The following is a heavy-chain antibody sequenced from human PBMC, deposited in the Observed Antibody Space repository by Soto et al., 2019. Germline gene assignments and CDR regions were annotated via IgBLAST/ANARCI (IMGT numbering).Heavy chain of an antibody. CDR1: GYTFTGYY. Sequence: ASVKFSCKSSGYTFTGYYMHWVRQAPGQGLEWMGWINPNSGGTNYAQKFQGRVTMTRDTSISTAYMELSRLRSDDTAVYYCARSGDTAMVMGVCWGQGDLVTL. CDR3: ARSGDTAMVMGVC. D-gene: IGHD5-18*01. J-gene: IGHJ4*02. V-gene: IGHV1-2*02. CDR2: INPNSGGT.